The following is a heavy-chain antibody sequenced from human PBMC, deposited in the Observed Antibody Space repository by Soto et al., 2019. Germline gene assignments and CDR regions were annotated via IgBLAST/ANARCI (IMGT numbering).Heavy chain of an antibody. Sequence: QVLLVESGGDLVKPGGSLRLSCAASGFTVSDSYMSWIRQAPGKGLEWVSYMSTSGNKIFYSDSVRGRFTISRDNAKNSLYLQMNSLRAEDTALYYCAKVVYGSGSYYSDFWGQGTLVTVSS. J-gene: IGHJ4*02. D-gene: IGHD3-10*01. CDR3: AKVVYGSGSYYSDF. V-gene: IGHV3-11*01. CDR2: MSTSGNKI. CDR1: GFTVSDSY.